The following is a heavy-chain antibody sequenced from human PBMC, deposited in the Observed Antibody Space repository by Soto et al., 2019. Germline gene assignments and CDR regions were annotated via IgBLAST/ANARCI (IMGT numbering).Heavy chain of an antibody. V-gene: IGHV3-30-3*01. Sequence: GGSLRLSCAASGFTFSSYAMHWVRQAPGKGLEWVAVISYDGSNKYYADSVKGRFTISRDNSKNTLYLQMNSLRAEDTAVYYCARDSGGTANSGSQPFPFLDYWGQGTLVTV. CDR1: GFTFSSYA. J-gene: IGHJ4*02. CDR2: ISYDGSNK. D-gene: IGHD5-12*01. CDR3: ARDSGGTANSGSQPFPFLDY.